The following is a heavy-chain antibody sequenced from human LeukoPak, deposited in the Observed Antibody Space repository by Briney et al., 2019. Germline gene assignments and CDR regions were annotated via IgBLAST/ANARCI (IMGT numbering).Heavy chain of an antibody. CDR2: ISSNGVAT. Sequence: GGSLRLSCSASGFTFSTYAMHWVRQAPGKGLEYVSAISSNGVATYYADSVKGRFTISRDNSKNTLSLQMSSLRADDTAVYYCARGGEVCSSTSCYRGHEHWGQGTLVTVSS. J-gene: IGHJ1*01. CDR1: GFTFSTYA. D-gene: IGHD2-2*01. V-gene: IGHV3-64D*09. CDR3: ARGGEVCSSTSCYRGHEH.